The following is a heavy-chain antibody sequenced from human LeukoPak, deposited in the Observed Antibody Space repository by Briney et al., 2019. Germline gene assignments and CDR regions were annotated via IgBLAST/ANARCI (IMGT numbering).Heavy chain of an antibody. CDR1: GFTFSSYG. J-gene: IGHJ6*03. Sequence: GGSLRLSCAASGFTFSSYGMSWVRQAPGKGLEWVSAISGSGGSTYYADSVKGRFTISRDNSKNTLYLQMNSLRAEDTAVYYCAKNYYYYYYMDVWGKGTTVTVSS. CDR2: ISGSGGST. V-gene: IGHV3-23*01. CDR3: AKNYYYYYYMDV.